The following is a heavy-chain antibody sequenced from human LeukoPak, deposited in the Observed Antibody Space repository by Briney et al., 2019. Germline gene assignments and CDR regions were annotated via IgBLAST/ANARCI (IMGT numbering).Heavy chain of an antibody. CDR1: GFTFSTYP. CDR2: ISASGDNT. J-gene: IGHJ4*02. CDR3: AKDRGY. V-gene: IGHV3-23*01. Sequence: GGSLRLSCAASGFTFSTYPMMWVRQAPEEGLEWVSAISASGDNTYYADSVKGRFTISRDNSKNTLYLQMNSLRADDTAVYYCAKDRGYWGQGTLVTVSS.